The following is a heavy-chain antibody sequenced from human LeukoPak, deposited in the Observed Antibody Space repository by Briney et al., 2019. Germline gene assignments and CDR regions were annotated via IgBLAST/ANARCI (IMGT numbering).Heavy chain of an antibody. CDR3: AKVWAGYYDSSGYYESPYYYYYMDV. Sequence: GGSLRLSCAASGFTFSNYGLHWVRQAPGKGLEWVAFILYDGSNKYYADSVKGRFTISRDNSKNTLYLQMNSLRAEDTAVYYCAKVWAGYYDSSGYYESPYYYYYMDVWGKGTTVTISS. CDR2: ILYDGSNK. D-gene: IGHD3-22*01. J-gene: IGHJ6*03. CDR1: GFTFSNYG. V-gene: IGHV3-30*02.